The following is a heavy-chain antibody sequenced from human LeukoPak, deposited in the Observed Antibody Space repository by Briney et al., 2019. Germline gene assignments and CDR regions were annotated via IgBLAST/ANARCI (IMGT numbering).Heavy chain of an antibody. J-gene: IGHJ4*02. CDR3: ARINRDGYSSPLDY. D-gene: IGHD5-24*01. CDR2: IYHSGST. Sequence: PSETLSLTCTVSGYSISSGYYWGWIRQPPGKGLEWIGSIYHSGSTYYNPSLKSRVTISVDTSENQFSLKLSSVTAADTAVYYCARINRDGYSSPLDYWGQGTLVTVSS. V-gene: IGHV4-38-2*02. CDR1: GYSISSGYY.